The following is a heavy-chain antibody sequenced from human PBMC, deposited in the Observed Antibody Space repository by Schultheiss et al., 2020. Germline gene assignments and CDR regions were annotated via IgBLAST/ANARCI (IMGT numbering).Heavy chain of an antibody. J-gene: IGHJ6*02. V-gene: IGHV6-1*01. Sequence: SQTLSLTCAISGDSVSSNSASWNWIRQSPSRGLEWLARTYYRSTWYYDYAVSVKSRIIINPDTSKNQFSLQLSSVTPEDTAIYYCARDHNVIAASSTSYYYYGLDVWGQGTTVTVSS. CDR1: GDSVSSNSAS. D-gene: IGHD6-6*01. CDR2: TYYRSTWYY. CDR3: ARDHNVIAASSTSYYYYGLDV.